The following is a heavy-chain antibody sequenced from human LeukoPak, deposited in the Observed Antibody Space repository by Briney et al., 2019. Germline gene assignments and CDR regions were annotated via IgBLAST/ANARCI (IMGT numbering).Heavy chain of an antibody. Sequence: GGSLRLSCAASGFTFSSYAMSWVRQAPGKGLEWVSAISGSGGSTYHADSVKGRFTISRDNSKNTLYLQMNSLRAEDTAVYYCARTILSIVGATDYYYGMDVWGQGTTVTVSS. CDR3: ARTILSIVGATDYYYGMDV. D-gene: IGHD1-26*01. V-gene: IGHV3-23*01. J-gene: IGHJ6*02. CDR2: ISGSGGST. CDR1: GFTFSSYA.